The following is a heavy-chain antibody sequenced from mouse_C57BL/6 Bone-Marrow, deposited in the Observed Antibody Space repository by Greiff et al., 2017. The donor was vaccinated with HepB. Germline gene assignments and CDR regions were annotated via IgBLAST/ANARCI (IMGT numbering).Heavy chain of an antibody. CDR2: ISSGGDYI. D-gene: IGHD1-1*01. Sequence: EVMLVESGEGLVKPGGSLKLSCAASGFTFSSYAMSWVRQTPEKRLEWVAYISSGGDYIYYADTVKGRFTISRDNARNTLYLKMSSLKSEDTAMYYCTILLRRLYAMDYWGQGTSVTVSS. J-gene: IGHJ4*01. CDR1: GFTFSSYA. V-gene: IGHV5-9-1*02. CDR3: TILLRRLYAMDY.